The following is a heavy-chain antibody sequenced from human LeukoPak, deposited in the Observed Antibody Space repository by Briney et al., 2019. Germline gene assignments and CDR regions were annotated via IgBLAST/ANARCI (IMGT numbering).Heavy chain of an antibody. D-gene: IGHD3-16*01. Sequence: PSETLSLTCAVYGGSLSNYYWSWIRQPPGKGLEWIGEINHSGSTNYNPSLKSRVTLSIDTSKNQFSLKLTSVTAADTAVYYCAKVCSYGPKDDYWGQGTLVTVSS. J-gene: IGHJ4*02. V-gene: IGHV4-34*01. CDR3: AKVCSYGPKDDY. CDR1: GGSLSNYY. CDR2: INHSGST.